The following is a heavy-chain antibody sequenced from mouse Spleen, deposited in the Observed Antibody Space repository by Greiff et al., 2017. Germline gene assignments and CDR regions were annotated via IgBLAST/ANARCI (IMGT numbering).Heavy chain of an antibody. V-gene: IGHV1-69*02. CDR3: TRSGLDY. CDR1: GYTFTSYW. Sequence: QVQLQQPGAELVRPGASVKLSCKASGYTFTSYWINWVKQRPGQGLEWIGNIYPSDSYTNYNQKFKDKATLTVDKSSSTAYMQLSSPTSEDSAVYYCTRSGLDYWGQGTTLTVSS. J-gene: IGHJ2*01. CDR2: IYPSDSYT.